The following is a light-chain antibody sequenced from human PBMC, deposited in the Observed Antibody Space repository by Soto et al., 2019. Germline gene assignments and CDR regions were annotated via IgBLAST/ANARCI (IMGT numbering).Light chain of an antibody. Sequence: EIVMTQSPATLSVSPGGRATLSCRASQSISDTLAWYQQKPGQAPRLLIHGASTRATGFPARFSGSGSGTDFTLTISSLQSEDFAVYYCQHYNNWPPYTFGQGTKLEIK. CDR3: QHYNNWPPYT. V-gene: IGKV3-15*01. J-gene: IGKJ2*01. CDR2: GAS. CDR1: QSISDT.